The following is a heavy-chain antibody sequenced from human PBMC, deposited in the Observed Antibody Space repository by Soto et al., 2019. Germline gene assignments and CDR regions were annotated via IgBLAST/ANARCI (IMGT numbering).Heavy chain of an antibody. CDR1: GGSINNHC. V-gene: IGHV4-59*11. Sequence: PSETLSLTCTVSGGSINNHCWSWIRQPPGKGLEWIGYIYYTGSTNYNPSLKSRVTISVDTSKNQFSLNLTSLTAADTAIYYCARSNWYYEYWGQGTLVTVSS. J-gene: IGHJ4*02. CDR3: ARSNWYYEY. D-gene: IGHD7-27*01. CDR2: IYYTGST.